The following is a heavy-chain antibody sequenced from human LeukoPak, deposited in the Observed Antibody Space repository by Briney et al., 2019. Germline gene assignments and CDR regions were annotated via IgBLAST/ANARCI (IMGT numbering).Heavy chain of an antibody. Sequence: SETLSLTCTVSGGPVNTGYYWNWIRQHPGKGLEWIGQISDSGNTNYNPSLKGRVTMSVDTSQNQFSLKLSSVTAADTAVYYCARGDDHFDYWGQGSLVTVSS. V-gene: IGHV4-31*03. CDR3: ARGDDHFDY. J-gene: IGHJ4*02. CDR1: GGPVNTGYY. CDR2: ISDSGNT.